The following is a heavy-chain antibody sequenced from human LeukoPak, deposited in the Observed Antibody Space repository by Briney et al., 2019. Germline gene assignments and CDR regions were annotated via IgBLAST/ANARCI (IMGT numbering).Heavy chain of an antibody. V-gene: IGHV3-23*01. D-gene: IGHD5-12*01. Sequence: GGSLRLSCAASGISFRTYGMSSVRQAPGKGLEWVSGISNGGHHTYHADSLRGRFPISRDNSEHTLYLQMDSLRAADTAVYYCAKVSSSYSGFD. J-gene: IGHJ2*01. CDR3: AKVSSSYSGFD. CDR1: GISFRTYG. CDR2: ISNGGHHT.